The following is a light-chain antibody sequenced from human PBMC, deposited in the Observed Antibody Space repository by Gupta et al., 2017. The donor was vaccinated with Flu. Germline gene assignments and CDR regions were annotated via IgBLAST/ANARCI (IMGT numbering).Light chain of an antibody. Sequence: SSLSASVGDRVTITCQASQDIKMFLNWYHQKPGKAPRLLISDVSRLQTGVPSRFSGSGSGTHFTFTISSLQPEDIGTYYCQQYNILPPLTFGGGTNLEIK. CDR1: QDIKMF. CDR2: DVS. V-gene: IGKV1-33*01. J-gene: IGKJ4*01. CDR3: QQYNILPPLT.